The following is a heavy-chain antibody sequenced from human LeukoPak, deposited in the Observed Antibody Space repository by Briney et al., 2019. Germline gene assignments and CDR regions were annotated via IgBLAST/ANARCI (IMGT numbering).Heavy chain of an antibody. CDR3: VEVFEN. CDR1: GGSIDSRYY. CDR2: IYPTGTT. J-gene: IGHJ4*02. D-gene: IGHD1-1*01. V-gene: IGHV4-61*02. Sequence: PSQTLSLTRTVSGGSIDSRYYWTWIRQPAGKGLEWIGRIYPTGTTNYNPSLKSRVTISLDTSKNQFSLRLSSGTAADTAVYYCVEVFENWGQGTLVTVSS.